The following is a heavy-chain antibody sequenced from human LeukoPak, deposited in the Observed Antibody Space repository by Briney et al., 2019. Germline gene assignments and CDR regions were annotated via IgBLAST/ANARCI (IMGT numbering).Heavy chain of an antibody. CDR1: GFTFSDYY. D-gene: IGHD3-10*02. CDR3: AELGITMIGGV. J-gene: IGHJ6*04. Sequence: GGSLRLSCAASGFTFSDYYMSWIRQAPGKGLEWVSYISSGSTIYYADSVKGRFTISRDNAKNSLYLQMNSLRAEDTAVYYCAELGITMIGGVWGKGTTVTISS. V-gene: IGHV3-11*04. CDR2: ISSGSTI.